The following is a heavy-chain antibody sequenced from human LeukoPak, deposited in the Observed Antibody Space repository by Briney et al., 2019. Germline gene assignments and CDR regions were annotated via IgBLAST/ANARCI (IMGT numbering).Heavy chain of an antibody. V-gene: IGHV3-23*01. CDR1: GCTFSSYA. CDR3: AKAALTVTKYHWFDP. Sequence: GGSLRLSCAASGCTFSSYAMSWVRQAPGKGLEWVSAISGSGGSTYYADSVKGRFTISRDNSKNTLYLQMNSLRAEDTAVYYGAKAALTVTKYHWFDPWGQGTLVTVSS. CDR2: ISGSGGST. J-gene: IGHJ5*02. D-gene: IGHD4-17*01.